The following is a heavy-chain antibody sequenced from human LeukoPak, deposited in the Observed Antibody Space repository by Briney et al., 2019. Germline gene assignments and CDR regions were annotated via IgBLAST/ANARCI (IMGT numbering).Heavy chain of an antibody. D-gene: IGHD1-1*01. CDR2: IYFSGST. CDR1: GASISSHY. V-gene: IGHV4-59*08. Sequence: SETLSLTCTVSGASISSHYWSWIRQPPGKGLEWIGYIYFSGSTNYNPSLRSRVTISVDTSKNQFSLKLSSVTAADTAVYYCARTSWVHSSYYFEYWGQGTLVTVSS. J-gene: IGHJ4*02. CDR3: ARTSWVHSSYYFEY.